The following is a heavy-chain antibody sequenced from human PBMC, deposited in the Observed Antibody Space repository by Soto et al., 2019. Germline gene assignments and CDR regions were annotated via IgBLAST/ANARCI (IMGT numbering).Heavy chain of an antibody. CDR1: GFTFTSSS. CDR3: AVIAARRNYYYYGMDV. D-gene: IGHD6-6*01. CDR2: IVVGSGNT. Sequence: SVNVSCKGSGFTFTSSSVQWVRQARGQRLEWIGWIVVGSGNTNYAQKFQERVTITRDMSTSTAYMELSSLRSEDTAVYYCAVIAARRNYYYYGMDVWGQGTTVTXT. J-gene: IGHJ6*02. V-gene: IGHV1-58*01.